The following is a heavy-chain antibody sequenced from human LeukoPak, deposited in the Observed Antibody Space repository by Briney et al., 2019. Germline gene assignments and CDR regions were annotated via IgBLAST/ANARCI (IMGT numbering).Heavy chain of an antibody. V-gene: IGHV1-46*01. CDR3: ARTAARRFDY. J-gene: IGHJ4*02. D-gene: IGHD6-6*01. Sequence: ASVKVSCKPSGYIFTGYYMHWVRQAPGQGLEWMGRINPTGGSTTYAQKFQGRVTMTRDTSTSTVYMELSSLRSDDTAVYYCARTAARRFDYWGQETLVTVSS. CDR2: INPTGGST. CDR1: GYIFTGYY.